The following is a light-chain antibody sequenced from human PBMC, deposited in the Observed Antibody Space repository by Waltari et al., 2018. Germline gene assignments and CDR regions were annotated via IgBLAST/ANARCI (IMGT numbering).Light chain of an antibody. J-gene: IGKJ2*01. Sequence: DIQMTQSPSSLSASVGDRVTFTCQASHDISNYLNWYQQKPGKAPKLLIYDASNLETGVPSRFSGSGSGTDFSFTISSLQPEDIATYYCQQFDNLVYTFGQGTKLEIK. CDR1: HDISNY. CDR3: QQFDNLVYT. V-gene: IGKV1-33*01. CDR2: DAS.